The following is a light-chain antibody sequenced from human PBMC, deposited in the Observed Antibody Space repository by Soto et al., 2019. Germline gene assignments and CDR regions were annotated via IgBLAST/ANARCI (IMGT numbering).Light chain of an antibody. V-gene: IGKV3-11*01. J-gene: IGKJ4*01. CDR1: ESVSRY. CDR2: DAS. CDR3: QKRSRI. Sequence: EIVLTQSPATLSSSLGETATISCRASESVSRYLAWYQQKPGQAPRLLIYDASNRATGIPTRFSGSGSVTDFTLTICSLETDDIAVYNCQKRSRIFGGGTKVEI.